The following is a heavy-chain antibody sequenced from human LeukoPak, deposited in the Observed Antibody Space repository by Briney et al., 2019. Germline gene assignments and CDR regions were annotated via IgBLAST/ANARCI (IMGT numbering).Heavy chain of an antibody. D-gene: IGHD3-10*01. Sequence: ASXKVSCKVTGYTLTKLSMHWVRQAPGKGQEWMGGFDPEDGETIYAQKFQGRVTMTEDTSTDTAYMELSRLRSEDTAVYYCATVLYGSGSSYFDYWGQGTLVTVSS. CDR3: ATVLYGSGSSYFDY. V-gene: IGHV1-24*01. CDR1: GYTLTKLS. CDR2: FDPEDGET. J-gene: IGHJ4*02.